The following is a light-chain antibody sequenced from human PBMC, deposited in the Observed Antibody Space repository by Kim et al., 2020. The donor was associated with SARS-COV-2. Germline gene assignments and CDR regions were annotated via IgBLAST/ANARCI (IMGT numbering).Light chain of an antibody. V-gene: IGKV6-21*01. CDR1: QNIGSS. J-gene: IGKJ4*01. Sequence: VTPKEKVTITCRASQNIGSSLHWYQQKPDQSPKLLIKYASQSFSGVPSRFSGSGSGTDFTLTINSLEAEDAATYYCHQSSNLPLTFGGGTKVDIK. CDR2: YAS. CDR3: HQSSNLPLT.